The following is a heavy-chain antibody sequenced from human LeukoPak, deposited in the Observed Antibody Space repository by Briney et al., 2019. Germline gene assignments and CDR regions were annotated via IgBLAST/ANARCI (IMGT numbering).Heavy chain of an antibody. CDR3: ARGNFRLQYPYYYYGMDV. CDR1: GYTFTSYG. J-gene: IGHJ6*02. D-gene: IGHD4-11*01. CDR2: ISTYNGNT. Sequence: ASVKVSCKASGYTFTSYGISWVRQAPGQGLEWMGWISTYNGNTNYAQKLQGRVTMTTDTSTSTAYMELRSLRSDDTAVYYCARGNFRLQYPYYYYGMDVWGQGTTVTVSS. V-gene: IGHV1-18*01.